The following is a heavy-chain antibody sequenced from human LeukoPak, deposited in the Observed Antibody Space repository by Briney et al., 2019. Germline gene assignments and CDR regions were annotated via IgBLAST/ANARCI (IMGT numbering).Heavy chain of an antibody. CDR3: ARVYIVSGTSGSYYYYHYMDV. J-gene: IGHJ6*03. V-gene: IGHV1-8*03. CDR1: GYTFTSYD. D-gene: IGHD1-26*01. CDR2: MNPNSGNT. Sequence: ASVKVSCKASGYTFTSYDINWVRQATGQGLEWMGWMNPNSGNTGYAQKFQGRVTITRNTSISTVYMELSSLRSEDTAVYYCARVYIVSGTSGSYYYYHYMDVWGKGTTVTVSS.